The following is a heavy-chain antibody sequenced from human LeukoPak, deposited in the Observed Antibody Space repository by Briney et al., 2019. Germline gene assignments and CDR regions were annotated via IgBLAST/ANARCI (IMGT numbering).Heavy chain of an antibody. D-gene: IGHD5-18*01. V-gene: IGHV3-66*01. CDR2: IYSGGST. Sequence: GSLRLSCAASGFTVSSNYMSWVRQAPGKGLEWVAVIYSGGSTYYADSVRGRFTISRDNSKNTLYLKLNSLRAEDTAVYYCARDQQSGVDTAMATYPYDAFDIWGQGTMVTVPS. J-gene: IGHJ3*02. CDR1: GFTVSSNY. CDR3: ARDQQSGVDTAMATYPYDAFDI.